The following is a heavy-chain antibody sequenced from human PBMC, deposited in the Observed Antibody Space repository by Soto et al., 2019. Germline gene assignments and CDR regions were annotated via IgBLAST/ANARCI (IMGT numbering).Heavy chain of an antibody. CDR3: ARHFSATGDFWSGYTLPYDS. V-gene: IGHV4-39*01. J-gene: IGHJ4*02. CDR1: GASISSSGYY. D-gene: IGHD3-3*01. CDR2: MYYSVTT. Sequence: SETLSLTCTVSGASISSSGYYWGWIRQPPGKGLEWIGSMYYSVTTYYNPSLKSRVTISVDTSKNRFSLRLSSVTAADTAVYYCARHFSATGDFWSGYTLPYDSWGQGTLVTVSS.